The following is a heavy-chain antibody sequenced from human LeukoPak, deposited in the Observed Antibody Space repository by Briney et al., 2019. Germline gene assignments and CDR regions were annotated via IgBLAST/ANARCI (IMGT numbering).Heavy chain of an antibody. CDR3: ARNNGMDV. CDR1: EFTFSNYA. Sequence: PGGSLRLSCAASEFTFSNYALHWVRQAPGKGLQWVAVISYDGDTIHYADSVKGRFIISRDTSKNTLYLQMNSLRPEDTALYHCARNNGMDVWGQGTTVIVSS. V-gene: IGHV3-30-3*01. CDR2: ISYDGDTI. J-gene: IGHJ6*02.